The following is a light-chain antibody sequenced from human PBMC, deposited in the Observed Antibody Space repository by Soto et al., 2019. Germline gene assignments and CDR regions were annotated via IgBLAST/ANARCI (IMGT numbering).Light chain of an antibody. Sequence: QSVLTQPPSVSAAPGQKVTISCSGSSSNIGTNYVSWYQQLPGRAPKLVIFDNSKRPSGIPDRFSGSKSGSSATLGVTGLQTGYEADYYCGTWDSDLSAEVFGGGTKPTVL. V-gene: IGLV1-51*01. CDR1: SSNIGTNY. J-gene: IGLJ3*02. CDR3: GTWDSDLSAEV. CDR2: DNS.